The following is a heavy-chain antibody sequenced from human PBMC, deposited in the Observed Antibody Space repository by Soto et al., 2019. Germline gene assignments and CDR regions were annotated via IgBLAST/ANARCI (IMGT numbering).Heavy chain of an antibody. Sequence: KQSQTLSLTCAISGDSVSSNSAAWNWIRQSPSRGLEWLGRTYYRSKWYNDYAVSVKSRITINPDTSKNQFSLQLNSVTPEDTAVYYCARDSRYYDILTGYSNDAFDIWGQGTMVTVSS. CDR2: TYYRSKWYN. V-gene: IGHV6-1*01. CDR3: ARDSRYYDILTGYSNDAFDI. J-gene: IGHJ3*02. CDR1: GDSVSSNSAA. D-gene: IGHD3-9*01.